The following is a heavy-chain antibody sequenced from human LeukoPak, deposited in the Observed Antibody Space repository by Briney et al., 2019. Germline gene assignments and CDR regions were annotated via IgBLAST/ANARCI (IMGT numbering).Heavy chain of an antibody. Sequence: GGSLRLSCAASGFTFSSYEMNWVRQAPGKGLEWVSYISSSGSTIYYADSLKGRFTISRDNSKNTLYLQMNSLRAEDTAVYYCAKLGFDCSGGSCYPYFDYWGQGTLVTVSS. CDR2: ISSSGSTI. D-gene: IGHD2-15*01. V-gene: IGHV3-48*03. CDR3: AKLGFDCSGGSCYPYFDY. CDR1: GFTFSSYE. J-gene: IGHJ4*02.